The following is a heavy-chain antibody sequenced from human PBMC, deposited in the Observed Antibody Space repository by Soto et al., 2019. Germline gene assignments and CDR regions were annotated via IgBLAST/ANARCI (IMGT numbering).Heavy chain of an antibody. Sequence: PSETLSLTCAVSGGSISSGGYSWSWIRQPPGKGLEWIGYIYHSGSTYYNPSLKSRVTISVDRSKNQFSLKLSSVTAADTAVYYCARCTFFGVVRESGMDVWGKGTTVTVA. V-gene: IGHV4-30-2*01. CDR3: ARCTFFGVVRESGMDV. CDR2: IYHSGST. D-gene: IGHD3-3*01. CDR1: GGSISSGGYS. J-gene: IGHJ6*04.